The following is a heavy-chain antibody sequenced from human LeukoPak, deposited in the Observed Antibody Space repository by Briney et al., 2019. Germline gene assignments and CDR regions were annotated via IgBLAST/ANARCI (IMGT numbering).Heavy chain of an antibody. CDR2: IIPIFGTA. CDR1: GGTFSSYA. D-gene: IGHD1-26*01. CDR3: ARVPIVGASMSDY. Sequence: SVKVSCKASGGTFSSYAISWVRQAPGQGLEWMGGIIPIFGTANYAQKFQGRVTITADKSTSTAYMELSSLRVEDTAVYYCARVPIVGASMSDYWGQGTLVTVSS. V-gene: IGHV1-69*06. J-gene: IGHJ4*02.